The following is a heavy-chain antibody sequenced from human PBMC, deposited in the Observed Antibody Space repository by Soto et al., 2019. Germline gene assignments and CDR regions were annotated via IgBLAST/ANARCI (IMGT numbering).Heavy chain of an antibody. D-gene: IGHD3-3*01. Sequence: SETLSLTCTVSGGSINYSYWTWIRQPPGKGLEWIGYISYTGSANYNASLKSRLTISVDTSKNQFSLKLSSVTAADTALYYCARDITIFGVASAFDYWGQGTLVTVSS. CDR2: ISYTGSA. V-gene: IGHV4-59*01. J-gene: IGHJ4*02. CDR3: ARDITIFGVASAFDY. CDR1: GGSINYSY.